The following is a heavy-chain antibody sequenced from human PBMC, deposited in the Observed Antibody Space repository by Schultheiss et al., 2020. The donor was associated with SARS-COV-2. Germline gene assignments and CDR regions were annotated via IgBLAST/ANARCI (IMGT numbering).Heavy chain of an antibody. Sequence: SETLSLTCSVSGGSVSSGSYYWSWLRQSPERGLEWIGYIYHSGGTRYHPSLKSRVTISLDTSKNQFSLKLSSVSAADTAVYYCARVDLETALVGGLDVWGQGSTVTVSS. CDR1: GGSVSSGSYY. J-gene: IGHJ6*02. V-gene: IGHV4-61*01. D-gene: IGHD5-18*01. CDR3: ARVDLETALVGGLDV. CDR2: IYHSGGT.